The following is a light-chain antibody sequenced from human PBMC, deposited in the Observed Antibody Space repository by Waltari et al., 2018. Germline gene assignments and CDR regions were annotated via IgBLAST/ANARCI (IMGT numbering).Light chain of an antibody. CDR3: EHYLRLPVT. J-gene: IGKJ1*01. CDR1: QSISRT. CDR2: AAS. Sequence: EIVLTQSPGTLSLSPGERATLSCRASQSISRTLVWYQKKPGQAPRPLIYAASTRATGIPDRFSGSGSGTDFSHTISRLEPEDFAVYYCEHYLRLPVTFGQGTKVKMK. V-gene: IGKV3-20*01.